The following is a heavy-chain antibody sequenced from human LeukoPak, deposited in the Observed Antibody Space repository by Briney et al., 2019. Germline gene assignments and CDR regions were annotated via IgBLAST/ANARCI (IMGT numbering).Heavy chain of an antibody. CDR2: IFKGGNT. V-gene: IGHV3-53*01. CDR3: ARGGYNSLQFDY. Sequence: GGSLRLSCAASGFIVSSNYMSRVRQAPGKGLEWVAVIFKGGNTYYADSVKDRFTISRDNSKNTSNLQMASLRAEDTAVYYCARGGYNSLQFDYWGQGTLVTVSS. J-gene: IGHJ4*02. CDR1: GFIVSSNY. D-gene: IGHD5-18*01.